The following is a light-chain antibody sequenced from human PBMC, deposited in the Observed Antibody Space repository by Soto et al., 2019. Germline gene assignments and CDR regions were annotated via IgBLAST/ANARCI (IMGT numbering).Light chain of an antibody. J-gene: IGKJ1*01. CDR2: GTS. V-gene: IGKV3-20*01. Sequence: EIALTQSPGTLSPSPGERATLSCRASQSVSSSHLAWYQQKPGQAPRILIYGTSSRATAIPDRFSGSGSGTDFTLTISRLEPEDFAVYYCQQYGSSSWTFGQGTKVEIK. CDR3: QQYGSSSWT. CDR1: QSVSSSH.